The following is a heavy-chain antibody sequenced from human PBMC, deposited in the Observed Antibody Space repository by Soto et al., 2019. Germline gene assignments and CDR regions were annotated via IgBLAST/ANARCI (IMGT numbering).Heavy chain of an antibody. V-gene: IGHV3-74*01. CDR2: INSDGSST. D-gene: IGHD2-2*01. Sequence: PGGSLRPSCAASGFTFSSYWMHWVRQAPGKGLVWVSRINSDGSSTSYADSVKGRFTISRDNAKNTLYLQMNSLRAEDTDVYYCARDQLGYCSSTSCCNWFDPWGQGTLVTVYS. CDR3: ARDQLGYCSSTSCCNWFDP. CDR1: GFTFSSYW. J-gene: IGHJ5*02.